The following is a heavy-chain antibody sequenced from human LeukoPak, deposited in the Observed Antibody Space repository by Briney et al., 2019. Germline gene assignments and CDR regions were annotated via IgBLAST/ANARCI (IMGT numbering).Heavy chain of an antibody. CDR1: GSTFSSHG. D-gene: IGHD5-18*01. V-gene: IGHV3-33*01. Sequence: PGGSLRLSCAASGSTFSSHGMHWVRQAPGKGLEWVAVIWPDGSIKYYAESAKGRFTISRDNSKSTLYLQMNSLRAEDTAVYYCARAIDSYGFYDSWGQGTLVAVSS. J-gene: IGHJ4*02. CDR2: IWPDGSIK. CDR3: ARAIDSYGFYDS.